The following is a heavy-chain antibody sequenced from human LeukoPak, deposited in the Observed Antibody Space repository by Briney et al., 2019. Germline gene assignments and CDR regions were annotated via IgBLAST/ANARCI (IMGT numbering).Heavy chain of an antibody. J-gene: IGHJ4*02. D-gene: IGHD2-21*02. CDR3: ARQGMGDHRVFDY. Sequence: SETLSLMCTVSGDSISSYYWRWIRQPAGKGLEWIGRIYASGTTNYNPSLKGGVTMSVDTSKNEFSLNLISVTAADTAVFYCARQGMGDHRVFDYWGQGTLVTVSS. CDR1: GDSISSYY. V-gene: IGHV4-4*07. CDR2: IYASGTT.